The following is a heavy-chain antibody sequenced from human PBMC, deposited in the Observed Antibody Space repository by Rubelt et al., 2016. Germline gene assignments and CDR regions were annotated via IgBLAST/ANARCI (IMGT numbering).Heavy chain of an antibody. CDR2: IYFRGTT. D-gene: IGHD1-26*01. V-gene: IGHV4-39*01. Sequence: QLRLQESGPGLVKPSETLSLTCTVSGGSISSTNYYWGWIRQPPGKGLEWIGSIYFRGTTYYNPSLNSRVTISLDTPKNQFSLRLGSVTAADTAVYYCAGSVGGSLLEYWGQGTLVTVSS. J-gene: IGHJ4*02. CDR3: AGSVGGSLLEY. CDR1: GGSISSTNYY.